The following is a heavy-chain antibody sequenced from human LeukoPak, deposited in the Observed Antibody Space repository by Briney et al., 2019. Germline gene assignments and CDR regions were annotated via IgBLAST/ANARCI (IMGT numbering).Heavy chain of an antibody. Sequence: SQTLSLTCTVSGGSISSGGYYWSWIRQHPGKGLEWIGYIYYSESTYYSPPLKSRVTISVDTSKNQFSLKLTSVTAADTAVYYCARAARYSSSWYGAFDIWGQGTLVTVSS. J-gene: IGHJ3*02. CDR2: IYYSEST. D-gene: IGHD6-13*01. V-gene: IGHV4-31*03. CDR3: ARAARYSSSWYGAFDI. CDR1: GGSISSGGYY.